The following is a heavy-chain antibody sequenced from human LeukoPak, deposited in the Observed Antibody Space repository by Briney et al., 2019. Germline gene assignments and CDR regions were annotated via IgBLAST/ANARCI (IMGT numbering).Heavy chain of an antibody. J-gene: IGHJ4*02. CDR1: GFTFGDYA. Sequence: GGSLRLSCTGSGFTFGDYAISWFRQAPGKGLEGVSFVRSKIYAETTEYAASVKGRFTISRDDSKSIAYLQMNSLKTENTAVYYCQKYSSSSFDFWGQGTLVTVSS. V-gene: IGHV3-49*03. D-gene: IGHD6-6*01. CDR2: VRSKIYAETT. CDR3: QKYSSSSFDF.